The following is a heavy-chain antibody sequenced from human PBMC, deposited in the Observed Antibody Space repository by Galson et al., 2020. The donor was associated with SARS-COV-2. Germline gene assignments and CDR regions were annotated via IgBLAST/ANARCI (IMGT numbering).Heavy chain of an antibody. CDR2: ISAYNGNT. Sequence: GESLKISCKASGHSFTNYGITWVRQAPGQGLEWMGWISAYNGNTNYARKVMGRVTMTIDTSTSTAYMELRSLRSDDTAIYYCARDQQINQRLPFACDIWGQGTMVTVSS. CDR1: GHSFTNYG. V-gene: IGHV1-18*04. J-gene: IGHJ3*02. D-gene: IGHD1-1*01. CDR3: ARDQQINQRLPFACDI.